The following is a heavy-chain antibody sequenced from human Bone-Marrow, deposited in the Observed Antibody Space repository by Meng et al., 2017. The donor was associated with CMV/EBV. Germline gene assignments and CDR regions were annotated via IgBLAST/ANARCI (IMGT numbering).Heavy chain of an antibody. CDR3: TTVSLNYYYDYGMDV. Sequence: GESLKISCAASGFTFSNAWMSWVRQAPGKGLEWVGRIKSKTDGGTTDYAAPVKGRFTISRDDSKNTLYLQMNSLKTEDTAVYYCTTVSLNYYYDYGMDVWGQGTTVTVSS. V-gene: IGHV3-15*01. CDR1: GFTFSNAW. CDR2: IKSKTDGGTT. J-gene: IGHJ6*02.